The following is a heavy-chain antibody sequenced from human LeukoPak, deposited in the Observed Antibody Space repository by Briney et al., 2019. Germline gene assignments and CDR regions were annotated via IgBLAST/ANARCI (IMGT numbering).Heavy chain of an antibody. D-gene: IGHD6-19*01. CDR1: GFTFSGYG. Sequence: PGGSLRLSCATSGFTFSGYGMHWVRQAPGKGLEWVTVIWSDGSNKYYADSVKGRFTISRDNSKNTLYLQMNSLRAEDTAVYYCAKDRVAVNVYYYGMDVWGQGTTVTVSS. V-gene: IGHV3-33*06. J-gene: IGHJ6*02. CDR2: IWSDGSNK. CDR3: AKDRVAVNVYYYGMDV.